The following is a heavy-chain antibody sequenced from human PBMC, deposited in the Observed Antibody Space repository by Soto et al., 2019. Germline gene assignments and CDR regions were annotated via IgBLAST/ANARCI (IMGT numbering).Heavy chain of an antibody. CDR1: GGSISSGGYY. D-gene: IGHD2-2*01. V-gene: IGHV4-31*03. J-gene: IGHJ4*02. CDR3: ARYCISTSCHQFDY. CDR2: IYYSGST. Sequence: PSETLSLTCTVSGGSISSGGYYWSWIRQHPGKGLEWIGYIYYSGSTYYNPSLKSRVTISVDTSKNQFSLKLSSVTAADTAVYYCARYCISTSCHQFDYWGQGTLVTVSS.